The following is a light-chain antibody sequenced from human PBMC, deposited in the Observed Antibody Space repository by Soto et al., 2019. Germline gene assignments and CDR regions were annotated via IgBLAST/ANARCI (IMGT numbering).Light chain of an antibody. CDR2: EVN. CDR3: SSDAGSSNV. V-gene: IGLV2-8*01. J-gene: IGLJ1*01. CDR1: SSDVGGYNY. Sequence: QYVLTQPPSASGSPGQSVAISCTGTSSDVGGYNYVSWYQQHPGKAPKLMIYEVNKRPSGVPDRFSGAKSGNTASLTVSGLQAEDEADYYCSSDAGSSNVFGTGTKVTGL.